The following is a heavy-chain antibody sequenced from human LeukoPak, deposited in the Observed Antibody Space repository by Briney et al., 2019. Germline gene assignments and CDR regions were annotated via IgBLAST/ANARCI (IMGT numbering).Heavy chain of an antibody. V-gene: IGHV3-21*01. CDR2: ISSSSSYI. D-gene: IGHD2-15*01. CDR1: GFTFSSYS. Sequence: GGSLRLSCAASGFTFSSYSMNWVRQAPGKGMEWVSSISSSSSYIYYADSVKGRFTISRDNAKNSLYLQMNSLRAEDTAVYYCARARRYCSGGSCYGRFFDYWGQGTLVTVSS. J-gene: IGHJ4*02. CDR3: ARARRYCSGGSCYGRFFDY.